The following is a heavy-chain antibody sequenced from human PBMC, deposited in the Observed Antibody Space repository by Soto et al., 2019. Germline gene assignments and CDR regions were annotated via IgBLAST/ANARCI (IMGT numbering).Heavy chain of an antibody. D-gene: IGHD2-21*02. V-gene: IGHV1-46*01. CDR3: ARGPSCGGDCYLFDY. J-gene: IGHJ4*02. CDR1: GYTLTSYY. Sequence: GASVKVSCKASGYTLTSYYIHWVRQAPGQGLEWVAMINPGGGRTKNAQMFQGRVTLTRDTSTGTVDMELSSLTSADTAVYYCARGPSCGGDCYLFDYWGQGSLVTVSS. CDR2: INPGGGRT.